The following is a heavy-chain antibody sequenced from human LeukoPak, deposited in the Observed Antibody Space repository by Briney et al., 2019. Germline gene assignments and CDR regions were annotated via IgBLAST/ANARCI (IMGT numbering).Heavy chain of an antibody. CDR3: ARDCSSTSCYYY. D-gene: IGHD2-2*01. J-gene: IGHJ4*02. CDR2: IYYSGST. CDR1: GGSISSGGYY. Sequence: SETLSLTCTVSGGSISSGGYYWSWIRQHPGKGLEWIGYIYYSGSTYYNPSLKSRVTISVDTSKNQFSLKLSSVTAADTAVYYCARDCSSTSCYYYWGQGTLVTVSS. V-gene: IGHV4-30-4*08.